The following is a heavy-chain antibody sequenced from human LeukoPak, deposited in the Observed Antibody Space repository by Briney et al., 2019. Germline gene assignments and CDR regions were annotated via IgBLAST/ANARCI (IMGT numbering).Heavy chain of an antibody. J-gene: IGHJ6*03. CDR2: INHSGST. Sequence: SETLSLTCAVYGGSFSGYYWSWIRQPPATGLEWIGEINHSGSTNYNPSLKSRVTISVDTSKNQFSLKLSSVTAADTAVYYCAQSPNSAYYYMDVWGKGTTVTVSS. CDR3: AQSPNSAYYYMDV. V-gene: IGHV4-34*01. CDR1: GGSFSGYY. D-gene: IGHD2-8*01.